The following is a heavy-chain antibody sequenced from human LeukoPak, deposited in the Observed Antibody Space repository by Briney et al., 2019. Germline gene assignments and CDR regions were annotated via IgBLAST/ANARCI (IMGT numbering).Heavy chain of an antibody. Sequence: SETLSLTCTVSGYSMSSGYYWGWIRQPPGKGLEWIGSIFHSGKTYYNPSLKSRVTISVDASKNQFSLKVNSVTAADTAIYYCARVGYNWNLWFDTWGQGTKVTVSS. CDR2: IFHSGKT. D-gene: IGHD1-7*01. V-gene: IGHV4-38-2*02. CDR1: GYSMSSGYY. CDR3: ARVGYNWNLWFDT. J-gene: IGHJ3*02.